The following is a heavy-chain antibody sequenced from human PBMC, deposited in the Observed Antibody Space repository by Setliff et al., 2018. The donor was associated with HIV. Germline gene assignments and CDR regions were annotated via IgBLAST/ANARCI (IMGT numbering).Heavy chain of an antibody. V-gene: IGHV4-34*01. Sequence: SETLSLTCAVYGGSFSAYYWSWIRQTPGKGLEWIGEINHSGSINYNPSLKSRVTISVDTSKKQFSLKLRSVTAADTAVYYCARRRDGYNSAPWRNDYWGQGTLVTVSS. CDR2: INHSGSI. CDR1: GGSFSAYY. J-gene: IGHJ4*02. CDR3: ARRRDGYNSAPWRNDY. D-gene: IGHD5-12*01.